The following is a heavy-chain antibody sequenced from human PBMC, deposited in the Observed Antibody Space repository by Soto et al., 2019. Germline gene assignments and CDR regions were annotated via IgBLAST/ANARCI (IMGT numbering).Heavy chain of an antibody. CDR2: IKFDGTGI. D-gene: IGHD2-8*01. V-gene: IGHV3-7*01. Sequence: EVQLVESGGKLVQPGGSLRLSCVDSGFPFSVYWMSWVRQAPGERLEWVDRIKFDGTGIQYADSVKGRFTISRDNAENSVYLQMNRLRAEDTAGYYCARDSGYGTGDTVNHYFDYWGQGTLVTVTS. CDR1: GFPFSVYW. J-gene: IGHJ4*02. CDR3: ARDSGYGTGDTVNHYFDY.